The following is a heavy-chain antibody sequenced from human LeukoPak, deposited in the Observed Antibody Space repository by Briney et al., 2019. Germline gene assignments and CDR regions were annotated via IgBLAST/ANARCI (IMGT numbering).Heavy chain of an antibody. V-gene: IGHV4-39*07. CDR3: AREGSAYFDY. J-gene: IGHJ4*02. CDR1: GDSISISTYY. D-gene: IGHD3-10*01. CDR2: ISYSGST. Sequence: SETLSLTCTVSGDSISISTYYWGWIRQPPGKGLEWIGSISYSGSTYYNPSLKSRVTISVDTSKNQFSLKLSSVTAADTAVYYCAREGSAYFDYWGQGTLVTVSS.